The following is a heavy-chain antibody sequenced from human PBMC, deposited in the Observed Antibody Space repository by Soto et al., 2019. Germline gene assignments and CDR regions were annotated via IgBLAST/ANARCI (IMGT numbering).Heavy chain of an antibody. Sequence: EVQLVESGGGLVQPGGSLRLSCAASGFTFSSYWMSWVRQAPGKGLEWVAKIKQDGSEKYYVDSVKGRFTISRDNAKNSVYLQMDSLRAEDTAVYYCARTADPSSGYWRYWGQGTLVTVSS. CDR1: GFTFSSYW. CDR2: IKQDGSEK. D-gene: IGHD3-22*01. V-gene: IGHV3-7*03. J-gene: IGHJ4*02. CDR3: ARTADPSSGYWRY.